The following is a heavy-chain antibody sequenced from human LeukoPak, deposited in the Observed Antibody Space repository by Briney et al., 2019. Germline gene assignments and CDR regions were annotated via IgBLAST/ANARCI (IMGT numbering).Heavy chain of an antibody. CDR1: GGSISSGGYY. Sequence: SETLSLTCTVSGGSISSGGYYWSWIRQHPGKGLEWIGYIYYSGSTYYNPSLKSRVTISADTSKNQFSLKLSSVTAADTAVYYCARNYYDSSGYYVPDYWGQGTLVTVSS. CDR2: IYYSGST. D-gene: IGHD3-22*01. J-gene: IGHJ4*02. V-gene: IGHV4-31*03. CDR3: ARNYYDSSGYYVPDY.